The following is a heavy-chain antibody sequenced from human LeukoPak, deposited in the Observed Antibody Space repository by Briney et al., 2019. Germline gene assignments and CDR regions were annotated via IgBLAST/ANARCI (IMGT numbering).Heavy chain of an antibody. V-gene: IGHV3-48*02. CDR1: GFTFNTDT. CDR2: ISTSSSTI. D-gene: IGHD2-2*01. CDR3: ARGYLYFGY. Sequence: GGSLRLSCAASGFTFNTDTMNWVRQAPGKGLEWVAYISTSSSTIYCADSVKGRFTISRDNAKNSLYLQMHSPRDEDTAVYYCARGYLYFGYWGQGTLVTVSS. J-gene: IGHJ4*02.